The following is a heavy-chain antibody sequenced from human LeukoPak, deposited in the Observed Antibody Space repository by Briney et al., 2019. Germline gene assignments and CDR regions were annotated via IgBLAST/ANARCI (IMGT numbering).Heavy chain of an antibody. CDR3: AVCSSTSCYTTGGHFDL. Sequence: SETLSLTCTVPGYSISSGYYWGWIRQPPGKGLEWIGSIYHSGSTYYNPSLKSRVTISVDTSKNQFSLKLSSVTAADTAVYYCAVCSSTSCYTTGGHFDLWGRGTLVTVSS. CDR1: GYSISSGYY. CDR2: IYHSGST. V-gene: IGHV4-38-2*02. D-gene: IGHD2-2*02. J-gene: IGHJ2*01.